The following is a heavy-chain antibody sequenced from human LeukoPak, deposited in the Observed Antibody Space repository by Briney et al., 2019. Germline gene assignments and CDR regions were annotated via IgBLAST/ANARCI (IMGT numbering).Heavy chain of an antibody. V-gene: IGHV1-8*01. Sequence: ASVKVSCKASGYTFTSYDINWVRQATGQGLEWMGWMNPNSGNTGYAQKFRGRVTMTRDTSISTAYMELSRLRSDDTAVYYCARDKSGSSGWYSYFDYWGQGTLVTVSS. CDR2: MNPNSGNT. CDR1: GYTFTSYD. D-gene: IGHD6-19*01. J-gene: IGHJ4*02. CDR3: ARDKSGSSGWYSYFDY.